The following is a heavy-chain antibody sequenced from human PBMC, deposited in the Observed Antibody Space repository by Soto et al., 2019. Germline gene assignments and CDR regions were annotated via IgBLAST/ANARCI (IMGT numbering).Heavy chain of an antibody. V-gene: IGHV3-23*01. D-gene: IGHD3-22*01. CDR1: VFTFSSYG. CDR3: AKGFYDSSGNHPHWFDP. J-gene: IGHJ5*02. Sequence: GGSLRLSCAASVFTFSSYGMSWVRQAPGKGLEWVSAINTNGGSTFYADSVKGRFTISRDNSKNTLYLQMNSLRAEDTAVYYCAKGFYDSSGNHPHWFDPWGQGTLVTVSS. CDR2: INTNGGST.